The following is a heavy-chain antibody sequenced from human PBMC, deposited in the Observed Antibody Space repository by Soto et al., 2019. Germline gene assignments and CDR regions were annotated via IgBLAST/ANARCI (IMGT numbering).Heavy chain of an antibody. CDR2: IYYSGST. Sequence: PSETLSLTCTVSGGSISSSSYYWGWIRQPPGKGLEWIGSIYYSGSTYHNPSLKSRVTISVDTSKNQFSPKLSSVTAADTAVYYCARQDCSSTSCYADYWGQGTLVTVSS. CDR3: ARQDCSSTSCYADY. J-gene: IGHJ4*02. V-gene: IGHV4-39*01. CDR1: GGSISSSSYY. D-gene: IGHD2-2*01.